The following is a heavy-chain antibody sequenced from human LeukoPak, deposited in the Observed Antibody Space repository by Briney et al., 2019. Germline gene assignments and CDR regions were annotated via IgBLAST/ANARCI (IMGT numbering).Heavy chain of an antibody. CDR3: EKFVTAAGTDY. J-gene: IGHJ4*02. Sequence: GGSLRLSCAASGFTFSGYAMSWVRQAPGKGLEWVSAISGSGGSTYYADSVKGRFTNSRDNSKNTLYLQMNSLRAEDTAVYYCEKFVTAAGTDYWGQGTLVTVSS. CDR2: ISGSGGST. V-gene: IGHV3-23*01. CDR1: GFTFSGYA. D-gene: IGHD6-13*01.